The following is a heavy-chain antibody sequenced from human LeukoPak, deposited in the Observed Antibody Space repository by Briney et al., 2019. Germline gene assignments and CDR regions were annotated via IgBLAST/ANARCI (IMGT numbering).Heavy chain of an antibody. V-gene: IGHV3-7*01. CDR3: ARDQHLSSGWYKAYYYYYMDV. J-gene: IGHJ6*03. D-gene: IGHD6-19*01. CDR1: GFTFSRYW. Sequence: GGSLRLSCAVSGFTFSRYWMSWVRQAPGKGLEWVANIKQDGSEKYYLDSVTGRFSISRDNTKNSLSLQMNSLRAEDTAVYYCARDQHLSSGWYKAYYYYYMDVWGKGTTVTVSS. CDR2: IKQDGSEK.